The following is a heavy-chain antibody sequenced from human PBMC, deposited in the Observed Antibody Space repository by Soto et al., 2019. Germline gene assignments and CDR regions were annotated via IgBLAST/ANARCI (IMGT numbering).Heavy chain of an antibody. J-gene: IGHJ5*02. D-gene: IGHD3-3*01. CDR1: GFTFSSYW. Sequence: EVQLVESGGGLVQPGGSLRLSCAASGFTFSSYWMSWVRQAPGKGLEWVANIKQDGSEKYQVDSVKGRFTISRDNAKNALYLQMNSLRAEDTAVYYCARSDFWSGYSNWFDPWGQGTLVTVSS. CDR2: IKQDGSEK. V-gene: IGHV3-7*01. CDR3: ARSDFWSGYSNWFDP.